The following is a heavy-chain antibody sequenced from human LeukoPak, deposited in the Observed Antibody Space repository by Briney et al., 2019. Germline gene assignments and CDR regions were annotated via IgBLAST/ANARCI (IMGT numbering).Heavy chain of an antibody. V-gene: IGHV3-23*01. CDR1: GFTFSSYA. Sequence: WGSLRLSCTASGFTFSSYAMSWVRQAPGEGLEWVSAISHSGSSTYYADSVKGRFTISRDNSKNTMYLQMNSPRAEDTAIYYRAKVPPPYCSGGSCFDAFDIWGQGTMVTVSS. CDR3: AKVPPPYCSGGSCFDAFDI. D-gene: IGHD2-15*01. J-gene: IGHJ3*02. CDR2: ISHSGSST.